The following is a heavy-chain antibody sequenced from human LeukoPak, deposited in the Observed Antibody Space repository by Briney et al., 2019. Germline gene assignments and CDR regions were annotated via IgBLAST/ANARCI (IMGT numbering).Heavy chain of an antibody. CDR2: IWSDGTNK. J-gene: IGHJ4*02. CDR3: AREVSAGGTDYFDY. CDR1: GFTFSSYA. V-gene: IGHV3-33*08. Sequence: GSLRLSCAASGFTFSSYAMHWVRQAPGKGLEWVAVIWSDGTNKYYADSVKGRFTISRDNSKNTLYLQMNSLRAEDTAVYYCAREVSAGGTDYFDYWGQGTLVTVSS. D-gene: IGHD6-13*01.